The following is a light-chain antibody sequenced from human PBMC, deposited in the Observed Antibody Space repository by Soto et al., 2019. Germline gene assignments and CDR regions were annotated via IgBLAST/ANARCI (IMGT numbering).Light chain of an antibody. Sequence: QAVVTQSPSASASLGASVKLTCTLSSGHSSYAIAWHQQQPEKGPRYLMYLNSDGSHTKGDGIPDRFSGSSSGAERYLTISSLQSEDEADYYCQTWGTGIRVFGTGTKLTVL. CDR3: QTWGTGIRV. V-gene: IGLV4-69*01. CDR2: LNSDGSH. CDR1: SGHSSYA. J-gene: IGLJ1*01.